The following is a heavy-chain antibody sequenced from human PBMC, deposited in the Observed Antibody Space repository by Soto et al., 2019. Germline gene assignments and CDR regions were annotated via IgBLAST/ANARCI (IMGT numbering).Heavy chain of an antibody. V-gene: IGHV5-51*01. J-gene: IGHJ4*02. D-gene: IGHD2-2*02. CDR1: GYSLTSYW. CDR2: IYLGDSNT. Sequence: GESLKISCKGSGYSLTSYWIGWMRQTPGKGLEWMGMIYLGDSNTRYSPSFQGRVTISADKSITTAYLQWSSLKASDTAMYYCARQSYCSSTSCYTVDSWGQGTLVTVSS. CDR3: ARQSYCSSTSCYTVDS.